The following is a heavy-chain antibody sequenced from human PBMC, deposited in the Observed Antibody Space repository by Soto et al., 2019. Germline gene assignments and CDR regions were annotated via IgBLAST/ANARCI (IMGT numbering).Heavy chain of an antibody. CDR1: GFTCVSFG. D-gene: IGHD6-19*01. V-gene: IGHV3-33*01. CDR3: ARDLGVAGTFGLRWYRGGLDY. CDR2: IWYNRSNK. Sequence: SLRLPRTVSGFTCVSFGRRWVSQATGKGLEWVAVIWYNRSNKYYADSVKGRFTISRDNAKNSLYLQMNSLRAEDTAVYYCARDLGVAGTFGLRWYRGGLDYWGQATLVTVSS. J-gene: IGHJ4*02.